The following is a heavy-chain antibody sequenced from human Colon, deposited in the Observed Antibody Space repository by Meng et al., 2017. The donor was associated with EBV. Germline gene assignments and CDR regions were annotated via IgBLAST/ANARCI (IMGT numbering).Heavy chain of an antibody. Sequence: LVEPGGGFRRRRASLGLSWEASGYTVTPAAGHGVRQASGKGLEWVGRITTKASNYATAYGASVEGRFTVSRDDSTNTAYLRMNSLKTEDTAVYYCTNLDYWGQGILVTVSS. CDR3: TNLDY. CDR1: GYTVTPAA. J-gene: IGHJ4*02. V-gene: IGHV3-73*02. CDR2: ITTKASNYAT.